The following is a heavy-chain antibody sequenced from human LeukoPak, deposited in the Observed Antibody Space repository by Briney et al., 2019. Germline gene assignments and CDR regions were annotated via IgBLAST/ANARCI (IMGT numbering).Heavy chain of an antibody. J-gene: IGHJ6*03. D-gene: IGHD6-13*01. CDR3: ARDTGQLVRYMDV. CDR1: GYTFTSYG. Sequence: ASVKVSCKASGYTFTSYGISWVRQAPGQGLEWMGIINPSGGRTRHAQKFQGRITMTRDTSTSTVYMELSSLRSEDTAVYYCARDTGQLVRYMDVWGKGTTVTVSS. CDR2: INPSGGRT. V-gene: IGHV1-46*01.